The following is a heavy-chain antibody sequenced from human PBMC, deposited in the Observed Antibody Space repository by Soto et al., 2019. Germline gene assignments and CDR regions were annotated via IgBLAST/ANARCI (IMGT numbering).Heavy chain of an antibody. CDR2: ISTYNGNT. V-gene: IGHV1-18*01. Sequence: ASVKVSCKASGYTFTSYGISWVRQAPGQGLEWMGWISTYNGNTNYAQKLQGRVTMTTDTSTSTAYMELRSLRFDDTAVYYCGRDLYQSVFYYGMDVWGQGTTVTVSS. CDR3: GRDLYQSVFYYGMDV. D-gene: IGHD2-2*01. CDR1: GYTFTSYG. J-gene: IGHJ6*02.